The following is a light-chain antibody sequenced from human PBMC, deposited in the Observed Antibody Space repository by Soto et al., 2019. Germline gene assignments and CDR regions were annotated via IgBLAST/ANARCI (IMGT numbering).Light chain of an antibody. V-gene: IGKV3-11*01. Sequence: EIVLTQSPATLSLSPGESATLSCRASQSLSYYLAWYQQKPGQAPRLLIYDASHRATGIPVRFSGSGSGTDFTLTISSLEAEDFAVYYCQQRTYSITFGQGTRLEIK. CDR2: DAS. CDR3: QQRTYSIT. CDR1: QSLSYY. J-gene: IGKJ5*01.